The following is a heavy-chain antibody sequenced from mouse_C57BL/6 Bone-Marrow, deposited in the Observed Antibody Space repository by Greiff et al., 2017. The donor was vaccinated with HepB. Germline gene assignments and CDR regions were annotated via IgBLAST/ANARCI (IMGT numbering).Heavy chain of an antibody. V-gene: IGHV5-12*01. D-gene: IGHD3-2*02. CDR3: ARQGGSSGYDYFDY. Sequence: EVQRVESGGGLVQPGGSLKLSCAASGFTFSDYYMYWVRQTPEKRLEWVAYISNGGGSTYYPDTVKGRFTISRDNAKNTLYLQMSRLKSEDTAMYYCARQGGSSGYDYFDYWGQGTTLTVSS. CDR1: GFTFSDYY. CDR2: ISNGGGST. J-gene: IGHJ2*01.